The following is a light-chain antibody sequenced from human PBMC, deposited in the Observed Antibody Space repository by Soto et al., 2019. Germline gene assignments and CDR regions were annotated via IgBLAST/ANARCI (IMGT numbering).Light chain of an antibody. V-gene: IGKV3-20*01. CDR1: QSVNSGY. CDR2: GTS. J-gene: IGKJ3*01. CDR3: QQYGASAFT. Sequence: EIVLTQSPATLSLSPGERATLSCRASQSVNSGYLAWFQQKPGRAPRLLIFGTSDRATGIPDRFSGNRSRTDFTLTISRLEPEDFAVYYCQQYGASAFTFGPGTKVEIK.